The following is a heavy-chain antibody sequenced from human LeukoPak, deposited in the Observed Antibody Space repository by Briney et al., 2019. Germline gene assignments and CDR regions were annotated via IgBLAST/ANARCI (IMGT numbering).Heavy chain of an antibody. Sequence: SETLSLTCTVSGGSISGFNGYWAWIRQPPGKGLEWIGSIYYSGTTNYKPSLQSRVTISVDTSKNQFSLKLSSVTAADTAVYYCARVDFWSGYFFDYWGQGTLVTVSS. J-gene: IGHJ4*02. V-gene: IGHV4-39*01. D-gene: IGHD3-3*01. CDR2: IYYSGTT. CDR1: GGSISGFNGY. CDR3: ARVDFWSGYFFDY.